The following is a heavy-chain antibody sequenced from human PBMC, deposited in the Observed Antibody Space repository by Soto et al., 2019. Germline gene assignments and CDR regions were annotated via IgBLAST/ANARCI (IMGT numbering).Heavy chain of an antibody. CDR2: INAGNGNT. V-gene: IGHV1-3*01. CDR3: ARDFLPAAMPIDY. J-gene: IGHJ4*02. D-gene: IGHD2-2*01. CDR1: GYTFTSYA. Sequence: ASVKVSCKASGYTFTSYAMHWVRQAPGQRLEWMGWINAGNGNTKYSQKFQGRVTITRDTSASTAYMELSSLRSEDTAVYYCARDFLPAAMPIDYWGQGTLVTVSS.